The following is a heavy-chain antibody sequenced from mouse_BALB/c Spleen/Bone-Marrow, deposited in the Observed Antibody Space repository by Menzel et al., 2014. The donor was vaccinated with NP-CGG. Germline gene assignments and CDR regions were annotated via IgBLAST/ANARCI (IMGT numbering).Heavy chain of an antibody. CDR1: GYAFTNYL. CDR2: INPGSGGT. CDR3: ARHYYGAMDY. J-gene: IGHJ4*01. V-gene: IGHV1-54*01. D-gene: IGHD1-2*01. Sequence: QVQLQQSGAELVRPGTSVKVSCKASGYAFTNYLIEWVKQRPGQGLEWIGVINPGSGGTNYNEKFKGKATLTADKSSSNAYVQLSSLTSGDSAVYFCARHYYGAMDYWGQGTSVTVSS.